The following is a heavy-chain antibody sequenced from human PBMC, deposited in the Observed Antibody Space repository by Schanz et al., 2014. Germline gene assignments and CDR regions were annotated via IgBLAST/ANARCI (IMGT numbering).Heavy chain of an antibody. CDR3: AKGRFGELSAFDI. CDR2: ISASGGDT. J-gene: IGHJ3*02. CDR1: GFTFSSYG. D-gene: IGHD3-10*01. V-gene: IGHV3-NL1*01. Sequence: QVQLVESGGGVVQPGRSLRLSCAASGFTFSSYGMHWVRQAPGKGLEWLSVISASGGDTYYADSVKGRFTISRDNSKNTLFLQMNSLRAEDTAVYYCAKGRFGELSAFDIWGQGTMVTVSS.